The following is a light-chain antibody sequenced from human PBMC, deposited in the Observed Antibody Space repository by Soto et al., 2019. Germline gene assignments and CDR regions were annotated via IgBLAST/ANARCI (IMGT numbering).Light chain of an antibody. CDR1: QGIRRW. V-gene: IGKV1-12*01. J-gene: IGKJ4*01. Sequence: DIQMTQSPSSVSAYVGDRVTITCRASQGIRRWLAWYQQKPGRAPKLLIYAASNLQSGVPSRFSGSGSGTDFTLTISRLQPGDFATYYCQQVHSFPLTFGGGTKVEI. CDR3: QQVHSFPLT. CDR2: AAS.